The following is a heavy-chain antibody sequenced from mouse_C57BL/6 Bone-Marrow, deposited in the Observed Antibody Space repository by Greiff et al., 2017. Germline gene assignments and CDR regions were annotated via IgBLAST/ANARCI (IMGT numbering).Heavy chain of an antibody. CDR2: INPNNGGT. V-gene: IGHV1-18*01. J-gene: IGHJ4*01. Sequence: LKESGPELVKPGASVKIPCKASGYTFTDYNMDWVKQSHGKSLEWIGDINPNNGGTIYNQKFKGKATLTVDKSSSTAYMELRSLTSEDTAVYYCARLRPYAMDYWGQGTSVTVSS. CDR3: ARLRPYAMDY. CDR1: GYTFTDYN.